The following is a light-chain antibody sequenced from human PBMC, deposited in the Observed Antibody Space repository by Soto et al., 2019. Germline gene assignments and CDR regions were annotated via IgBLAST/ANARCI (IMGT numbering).Light chain of an antibody. CDR2: DVS. J-gene: IGLJ3*02. V-gene: IGLV2-14*01. CDR3: TSYTTRSTLGV. Sequence: QSALTQPASVSGFPGQSITISCTGTSSDVGGYNYVSWYQQHPGKAPKLIIYDVSNRPSGVSNRFSGSKSDNTDSLTISGLQAEDEADYYCTSYTTRSTLGVFGGGTKLTVL. CDR1: SSDVGGYNY.